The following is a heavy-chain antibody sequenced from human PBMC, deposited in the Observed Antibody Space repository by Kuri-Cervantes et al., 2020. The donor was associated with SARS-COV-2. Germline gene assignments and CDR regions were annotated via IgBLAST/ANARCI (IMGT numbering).Heavy chain of an antibody. J-gene: IGHJ4*02. D-gene: IGHD1-20*01. CDR2: ISGSGGST. V-gene: IGHV3-23*01. CDR3: TTEEYNWNLR. Sequence: GGSLRLSCAASGFTFSSYAMSWVRQAPGKGLEWVSAISGSGGSTYYADSVKGRFTISRDNSKNTLYLQMDSLRAEDTAVYYCTTEEYNWNLRWGQGTLVTVSS. CDR1: GFTFSSYA.